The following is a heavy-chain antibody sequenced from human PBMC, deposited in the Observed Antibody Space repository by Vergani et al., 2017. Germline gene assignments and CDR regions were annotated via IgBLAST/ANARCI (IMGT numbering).Heavy chain of an antibody. V-gene: IGHV1-69*12. CDR3: ARQILSDDRGYSGYEEIDY. Sequence: QVQLVQSGAEVKKPGSSVKVSCKASGGTFSSYAISWVRQAPGPGLEWMGGIIPIFGTANYAQKFQGRVTMTADESTSTAYMELSSLRSEDTAVYYCARQILSDDRGYSGYEEIDYWGQGTLVTVSS. J-gene: IGHJ4*02. D-gene: IGHD5-12*01. CDR2: IIPIFGTA. CDR1: GGTFSSYA.